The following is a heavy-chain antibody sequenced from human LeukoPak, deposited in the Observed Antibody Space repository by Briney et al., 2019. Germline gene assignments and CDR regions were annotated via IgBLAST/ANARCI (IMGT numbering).Heavy chain of an antibody. CDR2: ISGSGGST. Sequence: GGSLRLSCAASGFTFSSYAMNWVRQAPGKGLEWVSAISGSGGSTYYADSVKGRFTISRDNSKNTLYLQMNSLRAEDTAVYYCAKEQWQQLVYYYYYYMDVWGKGTTVTISS. J-gene: IGHJ6*03. CDR3: AKEQWQQLVYYYYYYMDV. CDR1: GFTFSSYA. D-gene: IGHD6-13*01. V-gene: IGHV3-23*01.